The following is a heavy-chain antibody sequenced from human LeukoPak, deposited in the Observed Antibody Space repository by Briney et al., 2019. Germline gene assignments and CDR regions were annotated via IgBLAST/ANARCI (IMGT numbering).Heavy chain of an antibody. CDR2: ITSSGDST. J-gene: IGHJ4*02. D-gene: IGHD6-19*01. V-gene: IGHV3-23*01. CDR3: AKSSGPTYYFDY. CDR1: GFTFSSYA. Sequence: GGSLRLSCAASGFTFSSYAMNWARQAPGKGLEWVSGITSSGDSTNYADSVKGRFTISRDNSKNTLYLQMNSLRAEDTAIYYCAKSSGPTYYFDYWGQGILVTVSS.